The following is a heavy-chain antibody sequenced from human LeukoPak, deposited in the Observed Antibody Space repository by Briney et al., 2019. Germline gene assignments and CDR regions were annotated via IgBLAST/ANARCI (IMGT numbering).Heavy chain of an antibody. V-gene: IGHV3-30*18. Sequence: GGSLRLSCAASGFTFSSYGMHWVRQAPGKGLEWVAVISYDGSNKYYADSVKGRFTISRDNSKNTLYLQMNSLRAEDTAVYYCAKDKDVKDYYGSGIDYWGQGTLVTVSS. D-gene: IGHD3-10*01. J-gene: IGHJ4*02. CDR1: GFTFSSYG. CDR3: AKDKDVKDYYGSGIDY. CDR2: ISYDGSNK.